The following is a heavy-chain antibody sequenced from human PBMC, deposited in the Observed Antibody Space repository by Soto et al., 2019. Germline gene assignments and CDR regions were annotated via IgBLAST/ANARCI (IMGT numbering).Heavy chain of an antibody. CDR2: VRSRGGST. CDR3: AKYSPSWRGCQFDY. Sequence: EVQLLESGGGLVQPGGSLRLSCAASGFTFSSYAMSWVRQAPGKGLEWVLAVRSRGGSTSYADSVKGRFTISSDNSKNTLYLHMNSLRAEDTSVYYCAKYSPSWRGCQFDYWGQGTLVTVSS. D-gene: IGHD6-13*01. V-gene: IGHV3-23*01. CDR1: GFTFSSYA. J-gene: IGHJ4*02.